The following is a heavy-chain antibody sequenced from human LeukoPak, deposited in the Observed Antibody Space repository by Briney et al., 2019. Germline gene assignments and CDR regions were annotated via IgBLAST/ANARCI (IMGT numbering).Heavy chain of an antibody. Sequence: SETLSLTCTVSGGSISSSSYYWGWIRQPPGKRLEWIGSIYYSGSTYYNPSLKSRVTISVDTSKNQFSLKLSSVTAADTAVYYCARAWPEVGFDPWGQGTLVTVSS. CDR2: IYYSGST. J-gene: IGHJ5*02. CDR3: ARAWPEVGFDP. D-gene: IGHD5-12*01. V-gene: IGHV4-39*01. CDR1: GGSISSSSYY.